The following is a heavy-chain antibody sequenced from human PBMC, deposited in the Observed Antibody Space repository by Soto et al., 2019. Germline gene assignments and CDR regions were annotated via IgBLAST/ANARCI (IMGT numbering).Heavy chain of an antibody. J-gene: IGHJ5*02. V-gene: IGHV1-69*02. CDR3: ARYSGSDYDWFDP. CDR2: IIPILGIA. CDR1: GGTFSSYT. D-gene: IGHD5-12*01. Sequence: QVQLVQSGAEVKKPGSSVKVSCKASGGTFSSYTSSWVRQAPGQGLEWMGRIIPILGIANYAQKFQGRVTITAEKPTTTAYMELSSLRSEDTAVYYCARYSGSDYDWFDPWGQGTLVTVSA.